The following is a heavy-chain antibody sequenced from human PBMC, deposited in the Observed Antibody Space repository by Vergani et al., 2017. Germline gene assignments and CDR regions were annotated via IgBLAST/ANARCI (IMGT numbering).Heavy chain of an antibody. CDR1: GGTFSSYA. V-gene: IGHV1-69*18. CDR2: IIPIFGTA. CDR3: ARDRRYCSSTSCYTPDYYYYGMDV. D-gene: IGHD2-2*02. J-gene: IGHJ6*02. Sequence: QVQLVQSGAEVKKPGSSVKVSCKASGGTFSSYAISWVRQAPGQGLEWMGRIIPIFGTANYAQKFQGRVTITAEESTSTAYMELSSLRSEDTAVYYCARDRRYCSSTSCYTPDYYYYGMDVWGQGTTVTVSS.